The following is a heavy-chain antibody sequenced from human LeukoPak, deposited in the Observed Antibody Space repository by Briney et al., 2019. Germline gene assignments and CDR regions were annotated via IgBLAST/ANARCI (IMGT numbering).Heavy chain of an antibody. CDR3: ARVNYDFWSGYYPGGKYNWFDP. CDR1: GGSISSGDYY. CDR2: IYYSGST. J-gene: IGHJ5*02. V-gene: IGHV4-30-4*01. D-gene: IGHD3-3*01. Sequence: SETLSLTCTVSGGSISSGDYYWSWIRQPPGKGLGWIGYIYYSGSTYYNPSLKSRVTISVDTSKNQFSLKLSSVTAADTAVYYCARVNYDFWSGYYPGGKYNWFDPWGQGTLVTVSS.